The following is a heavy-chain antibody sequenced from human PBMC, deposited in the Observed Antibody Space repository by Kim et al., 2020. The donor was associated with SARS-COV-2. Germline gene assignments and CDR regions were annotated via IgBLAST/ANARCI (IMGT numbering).Heavy chain of an antibody. D-gene: IGHD3-10*01. Sequence: GGSLRLSCAASGFTFSNAWMSWVRQAPGKGLEWVGRIKSKTDGGTTDYAAPVKGRFTISRDDSKNTLYLQMNSLKTEDTAVYYCTTGSYMVRGANPRGYWGQGTLVTVSS. CDR2: IKSKTDGGTT. V-gene: IGHV3-15*01. CDR3: TTGSYMVRGANPRGY. CDR1: GFTFSNAW. J-gene: IGHJ4*02.